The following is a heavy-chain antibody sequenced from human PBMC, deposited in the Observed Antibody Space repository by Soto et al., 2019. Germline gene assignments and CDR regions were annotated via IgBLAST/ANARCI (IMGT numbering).Heavy chain of an antibody. CDR1: GFTFNRYN. CDR3: ARDYAPDAPFDY. J-gene: IGHJ4*02. CDR2: ISSSSSTI. V-gene: IGHV3-48*04. D-gene: IGHD2-8*01. Sequence: PGGSLRLSCAASGFTFNRYNMNWVRQAPGKGLEWVSYISSSSSTIYYADSVEGRFTISRDNAKNSLYLQMNSLRAEDTAVYYCARDYAPDAPFDYWGQGALVTVSS.